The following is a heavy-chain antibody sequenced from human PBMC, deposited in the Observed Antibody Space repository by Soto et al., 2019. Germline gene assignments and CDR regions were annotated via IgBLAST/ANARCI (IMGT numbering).Heavy chain of an antibody. D-gene: IGHD6-13*01. CDR1: GFTFSRYE. V-gene: IGHV3-48*03. CDR3: ARELAAAGSFDY. CDR2: ISTSGSTI. J-gene: IGHJ4*02. Sequence: PGGSLRLSCAASGFTFSRYEMNWVRQAPGKGLEWISYISTSGSTIYYACSVKGRFTISRDNAKNSLYLQMNSLRAEDTALYYCARELAAAGSFDYWGQGTLVTV.